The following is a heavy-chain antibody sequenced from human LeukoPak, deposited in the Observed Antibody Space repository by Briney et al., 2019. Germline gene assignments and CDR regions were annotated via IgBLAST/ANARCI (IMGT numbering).Heavy chain of an antibody. V-gene: IGHV5-51*01. J-gene: IGHJ3*02. D-gene: IGHD4-17*01. CDR1: GYTFTTYW. CDR2: IYPGDSDT. Sequence: GESLKISCTASGYTFTTYWIGWVRQMPGKGLEWMGIIYPGDSDTRYSPSFQGQVTISADKSISTAYLQWSSLKPSDTAMYYCARNGDYGPDAFDIWGQGTMVTVSS. CDR3: ARNGDYGPDAFDI.